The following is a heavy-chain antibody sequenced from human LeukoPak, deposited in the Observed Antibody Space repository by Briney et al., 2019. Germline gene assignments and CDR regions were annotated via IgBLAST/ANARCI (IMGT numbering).Heavy chain of an antibody. Sequence: PGGSLRLSCAASGFIFHTYNMKWVRQAPGKGLEWVSYISSSSSTIYYADSVKGRFTISRDNAKNSLYLQMDSLTDEDTAVYYCARSSCHAFPDYWGQGTLVTVSS. CDR2: ISSSSSTI. V-gene: IGHV3-48*02. J-gene: IGHJ4*02. CDR1: GFIFHTYN. D-gene: IGHD2-2*01. CDR3: ARSSCHAFPDY.